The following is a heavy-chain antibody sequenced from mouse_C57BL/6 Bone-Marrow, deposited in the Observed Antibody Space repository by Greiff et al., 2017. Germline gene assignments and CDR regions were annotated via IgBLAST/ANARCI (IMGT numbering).Heavy chain of an antibody. CDR3: AKPSYCSKGDY. J-gene: IGHJ2*01. D-gene: IGHD2-5*01. V-gene: IGHV1-81*01. Sequence: QVQLQQPGAELVRPGASVKLSCKASGYTFTSYGISWVKQRTGQGLEWIGKIYPRSGNTNYNEKFKGKATLTVDKSSSTAYMELRSLTSEDSAVYFCAKPSYCSKGDYWGQGTTLTVSS. CDR1: GYTFTSYG. CDR2: IYPRSGNT.